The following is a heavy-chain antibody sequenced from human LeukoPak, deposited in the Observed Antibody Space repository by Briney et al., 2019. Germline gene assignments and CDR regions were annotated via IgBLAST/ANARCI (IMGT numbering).Heavy chain of an antibody. Sequence: AAALVFSWTAGDTCISSGFYSWSREPPEKGVEMIGISTYIDNTHIAPKLQGRLTVTIDTSTGTAYIDLTSLTSGDTAIYYCANACDTPCERVGGTYWGQGTLVTVSS. V-gene: IGHV1-18*01. CDR1: GDTCISSG. CDR2: ISTYIDNT. CDR3: ANACDTPCERVGGTY. D-gene: IGHD1-26*01. J-gene: IGHJ4*02.